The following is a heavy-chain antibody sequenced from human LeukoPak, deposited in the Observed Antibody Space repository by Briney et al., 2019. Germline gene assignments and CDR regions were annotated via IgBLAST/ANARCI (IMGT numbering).Heavy chain of an antibody. J-gene: IGHJ5*02. V-gene: IGHV3-7*01. CDR1: GFIFNNYW. D-gene: IGHD2-8*01. CDR3: ARLMDGVTTYDL. CDR2: IRSDGSGD. Sequence: TGGSVRLSCAAWGFIFNNYWMRWVRHAPGKGGEWVASIRSDGSGDFHMDSVKGRFTISSDNSEKSLSLQMNSLRAEDTAIYYCARLMDGVTTYDLWGQGTLVTVSS.